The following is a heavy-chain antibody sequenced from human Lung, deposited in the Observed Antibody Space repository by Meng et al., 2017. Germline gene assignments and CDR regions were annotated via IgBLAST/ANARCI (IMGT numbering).Heavy chain of an antibody. CDR3: ARGPTTMAHDFDY. J-gene: IGHJ4*02. V-gene: IGHV4-34*01. Sequence: VPLPQWGAGLVKPSETLSLNCVVSGGSFSDYHWSWIRQPPGKGLEWIGEINHSGSTNYNPSLESRATISVDTSQNNLSLKLSFVTAADSAVYYCARGPTTMAHDFDYWGQGTLVTVSS. CDR1: GGSFSDYH. D-gene: IGHD4-11*01. CDR2: INHSGST.